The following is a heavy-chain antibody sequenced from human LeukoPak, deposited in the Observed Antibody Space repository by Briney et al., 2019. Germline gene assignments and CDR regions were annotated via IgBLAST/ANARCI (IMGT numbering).Heavy chain of an antibody. D-gene: IGHD4-23*01. CDR1: GFTFSSYS. CDR2: ISSSSSYI. J-gene: IGHJ3*02. CDR3: ARAHDYGGNGRGGDAFDI. V-gene: IGHV3-21*01. Sequence: GGSLRLSCAASGFTFSSYSMNWVRQAPGKGLEWVSSISSSSSYIYYADSVKGRVTISRDNAKNSLFLRMNSLRAEDTAVYYCARAHDYGGNGRGGDAFDIWGQGTMVTVSS.